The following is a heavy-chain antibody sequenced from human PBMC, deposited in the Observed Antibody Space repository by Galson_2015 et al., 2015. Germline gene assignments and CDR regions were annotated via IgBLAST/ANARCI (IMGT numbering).Heavy chain of an antibody. V-gene: IGHV3-30*01. CDR1: GFTFSAFA. Sequence: SLRLSCAASGFTFSAFAMHWVRQAPGKGLEWVAVISSDGSDKYYADSVKGRLTISRDNSKNTLSLQMNSLRPEDTAVYYCARDHLIMITFGGVLSYWGQGTLVTVSS. CDR2: ISSDGSDK. J-gene: IGHJ4*02. D-gene: IGHD3-16*01. CDR3: ARDHLIMITFGGVLSY.